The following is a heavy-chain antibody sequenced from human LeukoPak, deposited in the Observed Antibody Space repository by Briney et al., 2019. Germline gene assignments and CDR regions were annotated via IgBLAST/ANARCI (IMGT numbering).Heavy chain of an antibody. J-gene: IGHJ4*02. CDR1: GGSISSSSYY. CDR2: IYYSGST. V-gene: IGHV4-39*01. CDR3: ARQLVDTAMVAGDY. D-gene: IGHD5-18*01. Sequence: SSETLSLTCTVSGGSISSSSYYWGWIRQPPGKGLEWIGSIYYSGSTYYNPSLKSRFTISVDTSKNQFSLKLSSVTAADTAVYYCARQLVDTAMVAGDYWGQGTLVTVSS.